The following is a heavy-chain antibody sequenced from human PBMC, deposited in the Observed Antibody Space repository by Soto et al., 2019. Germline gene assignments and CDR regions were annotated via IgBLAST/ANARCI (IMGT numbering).Heavy chain of an antibody. CDR2: ISYDGSKK. CDR3: AKDRVESGLGEVDY. CDR1: GFTFSNNG. D-gene: IGHD3-16*01. Sequence: QVQLVESGGGVVQPGRCLRLSCAASGFTFSNNGMHWVRQAPGKGLEWVADISYDGSKKYYVESVKGRFTISRDNSKNTLYLQMNSLRPEDTAVYYCAKDRVESGLGEVDYWGQGTLVTVSS. J-gene: IGHJ4*02. V-gene: IGHV3-30*18.